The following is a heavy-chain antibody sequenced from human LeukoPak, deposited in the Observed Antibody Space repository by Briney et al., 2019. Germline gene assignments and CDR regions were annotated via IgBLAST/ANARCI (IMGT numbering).Heavy chain of an antibody. J-gene: IGHJ4*02. CDR1: GFTFSSYA. V-gene: IGHV3-23*01. Sequence: PGGSLRLSCAASGFTFSSYAMSWVRQARGKGLEWVSDISGSGGSTYYADSVKGRFTISRDNSKNTLYLQMNSLRAEDTAVYYCAKARRGYSYGSYYFDYWGQGTLVTVSS. CDR3: AKARRGYSYGSYYFDY. D-gene: IGHD5-18*01. CDR2: ISGSGGST.